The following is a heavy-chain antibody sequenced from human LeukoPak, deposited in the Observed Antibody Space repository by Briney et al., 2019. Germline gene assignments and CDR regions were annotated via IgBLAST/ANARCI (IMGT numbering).Heavy chain of an antibody. Sequence: SETLSLTCTVSGGSISSYYWSWIRQPPGKGLEWIGYIYYSGSTNYNPSLKSRVTISVDTSKNQFSLKLSSVTAADTAVYYCARGYDSSGYYYYYYMDVWGKGTTVTVSS. CDR2: IYYSGST. CDR3: ARGYDSSGYYYYYYMDV. V-gene: IGHV4-59*12. CDR1: GGSISSYY. D-gene: IGHD3-22*01. J-gene: IGHJ6*03.